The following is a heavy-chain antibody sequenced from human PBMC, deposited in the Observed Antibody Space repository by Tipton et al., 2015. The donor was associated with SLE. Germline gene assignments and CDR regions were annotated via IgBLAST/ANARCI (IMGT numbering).Heavy chain of an antibody. Sequence: GSLRLSCVVSGFSFDNYAVSWVRQSPAKGLEWVSIIYTGGGTSYGDSVQGRFTISKDPSKSTVYLQMKSLRAEDTAIYYCAKSGGFYFDSWGQGSLVTVSS. D-gene: IGHD3-10*01. CDR3: AKSGGFYFDS. CDR1: GFSFDNYA. V-gene: IGHV3-23*03. CDR2: IYTGGGT. J-gene: IGHJ4*02.